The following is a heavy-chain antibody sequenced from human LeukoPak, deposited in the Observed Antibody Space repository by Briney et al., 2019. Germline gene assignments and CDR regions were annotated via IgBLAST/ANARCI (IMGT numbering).Heavy chain of an antibody. Sequence: ASVKVSCKASGYTFTSYGISWVRQAPGQGLEWMGRISAYNGNTNYAQKLQGRVTMTTDTSTSTAYMELRSLRSDDTAVYYCARDRIAVAGTNYYYGMDVWGKGTTVTVSS. CDR3: ARDRIAVAGTNYYYGMDV. J-gene: IGHJ6*04. CDR1: GYTFTSYG. D-gene: IGHD6-19*01. V-gene: IGHV1-18*04. CDR2: ISAYNGNT.